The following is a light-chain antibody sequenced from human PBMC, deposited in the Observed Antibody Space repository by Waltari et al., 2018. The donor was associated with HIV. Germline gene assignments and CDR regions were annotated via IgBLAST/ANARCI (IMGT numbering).Light chain of an antibody. J-gene: IGKJ5*01. CDR2: DAS. Sequence: DIQMTQSPSSLSASVGDRVTITCQASHDISNYLNWYQQKPGKAPKLLIYDASNLETGVPSRFSGSGSGTDFTFTISSLQPEDIATYFGQQFDNLPITFGQGTRLDIK. V-gene: IGKV1-33*01. CDR3: QQFDNLPIT. CDR1: HDISNY.